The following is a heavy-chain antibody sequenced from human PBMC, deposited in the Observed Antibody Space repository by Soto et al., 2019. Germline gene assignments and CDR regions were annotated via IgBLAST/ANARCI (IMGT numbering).Heavy chain of an antibody. CDR2: ISGSGGST. D-gene: IGHD1-1*01. CDR1: GLTFSRYA. CDR3: AKDVMMGPYNWNDAGY. J-gene: IGHJ4*02. Sequence: PGGSLRLSCAASGLTFSRYAMSWVRQAPGKGLEWVSAISGSGGSTYYADSVKGRFTISRDNSKNTLYLQMNSLRAEDTAVYYCAKDVMMGPYNWNDAGYWGQGTLVTVSS. V-gene: IGHV3-23*01.